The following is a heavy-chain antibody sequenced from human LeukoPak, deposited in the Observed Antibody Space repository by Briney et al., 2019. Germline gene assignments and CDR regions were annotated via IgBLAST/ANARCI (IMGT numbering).Heavy chain of an antibody. Sequence: ASVKVSCKASGYTFTSYDINWVRQAPGQGLEWMGWISAYNGNTNYAQKLQGRVTMTTDTSTSTAYMELRSLRSDDTAVYYCARRGYSYGRHYGMDVWGQGTTVTVSS. CDR2: ISAYNGNT. CDR1: GYTFTSYD. V-gene: IGHV1-18*01. D-gene: IGHD5-18*01. J-gene: IGHJ6*02. CDR3: ARRGYSYGRHYGMDV.